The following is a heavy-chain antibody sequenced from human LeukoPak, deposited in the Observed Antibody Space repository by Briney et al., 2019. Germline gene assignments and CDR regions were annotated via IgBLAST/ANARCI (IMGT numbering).Heavy chain of an antibody. CDR3: ASSSGGPMVRGVMDG. J-gene: IGHJ6*02. D-gene: IGHD3-10*01. CDR1: GGTFSSYA. V-gene: IGHV1-69*04. Sequence: SVKVSCKASGGTFSSYAISWVRQAPGQGLEWMGRIIPIFGIANYAQKFQGRVTITADKSTSTAYMELSSLRSEDTAVYYCASSSGGPMVRGVMDGWGQGTTVTVSS. CDR2: IIPIFGIA.